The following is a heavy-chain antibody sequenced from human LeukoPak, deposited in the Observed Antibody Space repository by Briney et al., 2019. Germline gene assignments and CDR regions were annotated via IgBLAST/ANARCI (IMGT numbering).Heavy chain of an antibody. D-gene: IGHD3-10*01. CDR1: GYTLTELS. CDR3: ATTYGSGSRQYYFDY. CDR2: FDPEDGET. V-gene: IGHV1-24*01. Sequence: GASVKVSCKVSGYTLTELSMHWVRQAPGKGLEWMGGFDPEDGETIYAQKFQGRVTMTEDTSTDTAYMELSSLISEDTAVYYCATTYGSGSRQYYFDYWGQGTLVTVS. J-gene: IGHJ4*02.